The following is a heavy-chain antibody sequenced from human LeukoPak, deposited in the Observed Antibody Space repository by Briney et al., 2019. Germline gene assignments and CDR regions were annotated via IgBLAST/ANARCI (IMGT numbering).Heavy chain of an antibody. D-gene: IGHD6-13*01. CDR2: IYYSGST. J-gene: IGHJ4*02. CDR1: GGSISSYY. CDR3: ARHSSSWYGDFDY. Sequence: SETLSLTCTVSGGSISSYYWSWIRQPPGKGLEWIGYIYYSGSTNYNPSLKSRVTISVDTSKNQFSLKLSSVTAAGTAVYYCARHSSSWYGDFDYWGQGTLVTVSS. V-gene: IGHV4-59*08.